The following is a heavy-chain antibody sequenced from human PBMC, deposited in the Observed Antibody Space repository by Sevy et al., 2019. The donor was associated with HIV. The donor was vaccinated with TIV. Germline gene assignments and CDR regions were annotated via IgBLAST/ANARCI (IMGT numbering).Heavy chain of an antibody. Sequence: SETLSLTCAVSGGSISSGGYSWSWIRQPPGKGLEWIGYIYHSGSTYYNPSLKSRVTISVDRSKNQFSLKLSSVTAADTAVYYCASSHITMVRGGSNYFDYWGQGTLVTVSS. CDR2: IYHSGST. CDR1: GGSISSGGYS. CDR3: ASSHITMVRGGSNYFDY. J-gene: IGHJ4*02. D-gene: IGHD3-10*01. V-gene: IGHV4-30-2*01.